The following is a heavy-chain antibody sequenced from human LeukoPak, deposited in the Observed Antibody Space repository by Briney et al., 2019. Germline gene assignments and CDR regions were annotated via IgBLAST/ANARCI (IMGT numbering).Heavy chain of an antibody. V-gene: IGHV4-39*01. J-gene: IGHJ6*02. Sequence: SETLSLTCTVSGGSISSSRHSWGWVRQPPGKGLEWIGLTYYTGNTHFHPSLDRRIAISVDTSKNQFSLKMTSVTAADTAVYCCVRLLGYCADSTCSGDYAMDVWGQGTTVIVSS. CDR2: TYYTGNT. CDR1: GGSISSSRHS. D-gene: IGHD2-15*01. CDR3: VRLLGYCADSTCSGDYAMDV.